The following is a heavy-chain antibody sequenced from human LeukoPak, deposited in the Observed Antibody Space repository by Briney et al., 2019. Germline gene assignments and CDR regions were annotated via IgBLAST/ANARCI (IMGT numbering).Heavy chain of an antibody. CDR2: IYYSGST. D-gene: IGHD6-19*01. CDR1: GASISSGGYY. CDR3: ARGKGSGWTFDY. Sequence: SETLSLTCTVSGASISSGGYYWSWIRQHPGKGLEWIGYIYYSGSTNYNPSLKSRVTISVDTSKNQFSLKLSSVTAADTAVYYCARGKGSGWTFDYWGQGTLVTVSS. J-gene: IGHJ4*02. V-gene: IGHV4-31*03.